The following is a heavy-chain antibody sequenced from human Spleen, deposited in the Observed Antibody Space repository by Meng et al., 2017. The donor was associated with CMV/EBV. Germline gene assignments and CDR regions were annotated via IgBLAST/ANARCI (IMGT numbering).Heavy chain of an antibody. V-gene: IGHV1-2*02. CDR3: ARSLEYSSLFGIDP. J-gene: IGHJ5*02. CDR2: INPKSGAI. Sequence: SGYTFTDNFMFWVRKAPGQGLESMGYINPKSGAIRYAQKFQGRVTMTRDTSISTVYMELSRLRSDDTAVYYCARSLEYSSLFGIDPWGQGTLVTVSS. CDR1: GYTFTDNF. D-gene: IGHD6-13*01.